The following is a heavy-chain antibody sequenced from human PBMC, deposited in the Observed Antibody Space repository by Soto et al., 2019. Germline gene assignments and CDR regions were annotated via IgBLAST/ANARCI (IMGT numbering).Heavy chain of an antibody. CDR3: ARPLYGDNVDY. V-gene: IGHV1-8*01. D-gene: IGHD4-17*01. Sequence: QVELVQYAAEVKKXXXSVKVSCKASGYTFTSYDINWVLQATGQGLEWMGWMNPNSGNTGYAHKFEGRVTLTKNTSISTAYMELSSLRSEDTAVYYCARPLYGDNVDYWGQGTLFTVSS. CDR2: MNPNSGNT. CDR1: GYTFTSYD. J-gene: IGHJ4*02.